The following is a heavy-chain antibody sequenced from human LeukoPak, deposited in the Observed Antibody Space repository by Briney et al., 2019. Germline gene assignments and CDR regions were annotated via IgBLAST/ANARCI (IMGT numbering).Heavy chain of an antibody. J-gene: IGHJ4*02. CDR2: ISAYNGNT. Sequence: ASVKVSCKASGYTFTSYGISWVRQAPGQGLEWMGWISAYNGNTNYARKLQGRVTMTTDTSTSTAYMELRSLRSDDTAVYYCARDRYPMVIPYFDYWGQGTLVTVSS. CDR3: ARDRYPMVIPYFDY. CDR1: GYTFTSYG. D-gene: IGHD3-22*01. V-gene: IGHV1-18*01.